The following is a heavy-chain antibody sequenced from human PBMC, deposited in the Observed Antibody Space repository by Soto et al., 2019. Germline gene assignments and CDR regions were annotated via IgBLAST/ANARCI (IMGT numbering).Heavy chain of an antibody. V-gene: IGHV3-30*18. Sequence: QVQLVESGGGVVQPGRSLRLSCAASGFTFSNCDIHWVRQAPGKGLEWVAIISNDGSNKYYTDSVKGRFTISRDNSKNTLYLQMNSLRVEGTAMYYCAKAVYGDYSIYEDWGQGTLVTVSS. CDR2: ISNDGSNK. J-gene: IGHJ4*02. CDR3: AKAVYGDYSIYED. D-gene: IGHD4-17*01. CDR1: GFTFSNCD.